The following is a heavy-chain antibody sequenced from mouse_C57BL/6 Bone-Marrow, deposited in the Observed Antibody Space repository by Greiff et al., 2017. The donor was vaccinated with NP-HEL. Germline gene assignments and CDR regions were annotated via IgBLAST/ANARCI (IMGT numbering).Heavy chain of an antibody. V-gene: IGHV5-16*01. CDR1: GFTFSDYY. D-gene: IGHD1-1*01. Sequence: EVQRVESEGGLVQPGSSMKLSCTASGFTFSDYYMAWVRQVPEKGLEWVANINYDGSSTYYLDSLKSRFIISRDNAKNILYLQMSSLKSEDTATYYCARLIYYYGSSQFFDYWGQGTTLTVSS. CDR2: INYDGSST. J-gene: IGHJ2*01. CDR3: ARLIYYYGSSQFFDY.